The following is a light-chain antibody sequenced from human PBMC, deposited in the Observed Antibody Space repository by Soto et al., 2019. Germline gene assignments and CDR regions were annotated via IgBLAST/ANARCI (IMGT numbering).Light chain of an antibody. V-gene: IGKV3-11*01. CDR1: QSVSSY. Sequence: EIVLTQSPATLSLSPGERATLSCRASQSVSSYLAWSQQKAAQAPRLRIYDSSNRTTGIPARFSGSGSGTDFTLTISSLEPADFAVYYCQQRSKWPPSITFGQGTRLEIK. CDR2: DSS. J-gene: IGKJ5*01. CDR3: QQRSKWPPSIT.